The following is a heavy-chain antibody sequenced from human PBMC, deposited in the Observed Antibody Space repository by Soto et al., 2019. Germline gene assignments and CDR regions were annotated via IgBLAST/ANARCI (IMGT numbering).Heavy chain of an antibody. CDR2: TYYRSKWYN. CDR1: GDSVSNNSAA. Sequence: QSLSFTCAISGDSVSNNSAASNWIRQSPSRGLEWLGRTYYRSKWYNDYAVSVKSRITINPDTSKNQFSLQLNSVTPEDTAVYYCARVPRGDSSGRGDHYFDYWGQGTLVTVSS. D-gene: IGHD3-22*01. CDR3: ARVPRGDSSGRGDHYFDY. V-gene: IGHV6-1*01. J-gene: IGHJ4*02.